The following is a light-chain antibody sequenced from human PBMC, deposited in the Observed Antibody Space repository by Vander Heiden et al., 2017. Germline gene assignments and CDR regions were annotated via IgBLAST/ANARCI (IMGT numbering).Light chain of an antibody. Sequence: ETELPQSPATLSLSPEERATLSYRASQSVNSYLAWDQQKPGQAPRLLSYDASIRATGIPARFSGSGSGTDFTLTISSLEPEDSAVYYCQQRSNWQITFGQGTRLEIK. J-gene: IGKJ5*01. CDR3: QQRSNWQIT. CDR2: DAS. CDR1: QSVNSY. V-gene: IGKV3-11*01.